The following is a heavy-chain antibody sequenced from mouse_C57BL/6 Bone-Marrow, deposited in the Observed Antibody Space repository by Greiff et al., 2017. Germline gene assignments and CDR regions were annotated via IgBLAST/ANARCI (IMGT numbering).Heavy chain of an antibody. CDR3: ARHGDCGFDY. J-gene: IGHJ2*01. V-gene: IGHV2-6-1*01. Sequence: QVQLQQSGPGLVAPSQSLSISCTASGFSLTSYGVHWVLQTPGKGLEWLVVIWSDGSTTYNSALNSSLNISKDNSKSQVFLKMNSLQTDDTAMYYCARHGDCGFDYWGQGTTVTVSS. CDR2: IWSDGST. CDR1: GFSLTSYG.